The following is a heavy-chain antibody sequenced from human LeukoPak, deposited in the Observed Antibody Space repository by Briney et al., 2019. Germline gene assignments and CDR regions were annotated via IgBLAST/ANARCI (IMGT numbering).Heavy chain of an antibody. Sequence: PRRSLRLSCAASGFTFSRYVRRWVRQAPGKGLEGEAIIWYDGINDNYVSSGNRRFTIASDNGKNTLYLQMNSRSAEDTAVYYSARVDTAMGSLDYWGQGILVTVSS. CDR3: ARVDTAMGSLDY. CDR1: GFTFSRYV. D-gene: IGHD5-18*01. J-gene: IGHJ4*02. V-gene: IGHV3-33*01. CDR2: IWYDGIND.